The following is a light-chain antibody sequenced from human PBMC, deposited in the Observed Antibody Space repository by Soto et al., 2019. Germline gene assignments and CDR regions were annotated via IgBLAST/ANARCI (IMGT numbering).Light chain of an antibody. V-gene: IGKV3D-15*01. Sequence: EIVMTQSPATLSVSPGERATLSCRASQSVSNNFAWYQQSPAQAPRLLIYDVSTRATGVPTRFSGSGSGTEFTLTISSLQSEDFAVYYCQQYHDWPLTFGGGTRVEIK. CDR1: QSVSNN. CDR2: DVS. J-gene: IGKJ4*01. CDR3: QQYHDWPLT.